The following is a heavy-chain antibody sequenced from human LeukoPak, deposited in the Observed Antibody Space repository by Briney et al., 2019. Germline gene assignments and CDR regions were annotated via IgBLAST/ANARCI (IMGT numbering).Heavy chain of an antibody. CDR1: GFIFSNYY. Sequence: GGSLRLSCAASGFIFSNYYMNWVRQAPGKGLEWVSYISSSGSTIDYTDSVKGRFTISRDNAKNSLYLQLNSLRAEDTAVYYCARGLRFLEWLLDYWGQGTLVTVSS. J-gene: IGHJ4*02. D-gene: IGHD3-3*01. V-gene: IGHV3-48*01. CDR2: ISSSGSTI. CDR3: ARGLRFLEWLLDY.